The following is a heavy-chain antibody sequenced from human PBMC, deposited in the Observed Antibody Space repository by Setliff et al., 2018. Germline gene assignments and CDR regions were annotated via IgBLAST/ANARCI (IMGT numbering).Heavy chain of an antibody. CDR1: GFTFDDYA. D-gene: IGHD2-15*01. Sequence: PGGSLRLSCAASGFTFDDYAMNWVRQAPGKGLEWVSGISWNSGIRAYADSVKGRFIISRDNAKNSLYLQMNSLRAEDTAVYYCARTCSGSGCYAGLESWGQGTPVTVSS. J-gene: IGHJ4*02. CDR3: ARTCSGSGCYAGLES. CDR2: ISWNSGIR. V-gene: IGHV3-9*01.